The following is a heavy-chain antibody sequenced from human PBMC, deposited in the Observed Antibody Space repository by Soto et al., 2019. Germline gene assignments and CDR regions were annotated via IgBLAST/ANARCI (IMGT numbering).Heavy chain of an antibody. Sequence: PGESLKISCEGSGYSFPSYWIAWVRQMPGKGLEWMAIIYPGDSDTRYSPSFQGQVTISADKSISTAYLQWSSLKASDTAMYYCAVLKSSGRGNDALDIWGQGTMVTVSS. V-gene: IGHV5-51*01. J-gene: IGHJ3*02. CDR2: IYPGDSDT. CDR3: AVLKSSGRGNDALDI. CDR1: GYSFPSYW. D-gene: IGHD3-22*01.